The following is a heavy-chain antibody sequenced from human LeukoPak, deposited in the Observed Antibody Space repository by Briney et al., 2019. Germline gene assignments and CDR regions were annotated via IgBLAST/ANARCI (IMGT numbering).Heavy chain of an antibody. D-gene: IGHD1-26*01. CDR3: ARDLSGSYWGGFDY. V-gene: IGHV1-2*02. CDR2: INPNSGGT. CDR1: GNTFTGYY. Sequence: ASVKVSCKASGNTFTGYYMHWVQQAPGQGLEWMGWINPNSGGTNYAQKFQGRVTMTRDTSISTAYMELSSLSSDDTAVYYCARDLSGSYWGGFDYWGLGTLVTVSS. J-gene: IGHJ4*02.